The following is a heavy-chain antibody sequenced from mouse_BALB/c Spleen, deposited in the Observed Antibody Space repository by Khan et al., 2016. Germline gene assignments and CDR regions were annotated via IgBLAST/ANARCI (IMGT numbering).Heavy chain of an antibody. J-gene: IGHJ2*01. V-gene: IGHV9-1*02. CDR2: INTYTGEP. CDR1: GYNFTNYG. CDR3: TRFRSANY. Sequence: QIQLVQSGPELKKPGETVKISCKASGYNFTNYGLNWVKQDPGKGLNWMGWINTYTGEPTYTDDFKGRFVFPLETSASTDYLQINNLKNEDMATYFCTRFRSANYWGQGTTLTVSS. D-gene: IGHD6-1*01.